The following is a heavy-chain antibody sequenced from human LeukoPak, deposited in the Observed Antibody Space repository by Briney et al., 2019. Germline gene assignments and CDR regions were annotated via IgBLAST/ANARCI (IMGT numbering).Heavy chain of an antibody. CDR2: INPNSGGT. CDR3: ALIGDHAWFDP. J-gene: IGHJ5*02. CDR1: GYTFSGYY. V-gene: IGHV1-2*02. Sequence: ASVKVSCKASGYTFSGYYIFWVRRAPGQGLEWMEWINPNSGGTNYAPEFQGRLTMTRDTSITTAYMELSTLRSDDTAVYYCALIGDHAWFDPWGQGTLVTVSS. D-gene: IGHD3-10*01.